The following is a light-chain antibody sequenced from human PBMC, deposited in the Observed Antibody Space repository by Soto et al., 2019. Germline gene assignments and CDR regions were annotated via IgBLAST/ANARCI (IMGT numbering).Light chain of an antibody. Sequence: DIQMTQSPSSLSASLGDRVTITCRASQDIGKALDWYQQKPGEAPKRLIYTVSSLQSGVPSTFSGSGSGTEFTLTISSLQPEDSATYYCQQSYSTPRTFGQGTRLEIK. CDR3: QQSYSTPRT. CDR2: TVS. CDR1: QDIGKA. J-gene: IGKJ5*01. V-gene: IGKV1-17*01.